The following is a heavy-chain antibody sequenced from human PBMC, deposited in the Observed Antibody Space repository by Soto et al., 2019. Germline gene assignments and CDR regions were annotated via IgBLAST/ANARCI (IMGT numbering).Heavy chain of an antibody. V-gene: IGHV3-33*01. D-gene: IGHD4-4*01. CDR1: GFTFSSYG. J-gene: IGHJ3*02. CDR2: IWDDGSNK. CDR3: ARDDSSNSYAFDI. Sequence: GGSLRLSCAASGFTFSSYGMHWVRQAPGKGLEWVAVIWDDGSNKYYADSMKGRFTISRDNSKNTLYLQMNSLRAEDSAVYDCARDDSSNSYAFDIWGQGTMVTVSS.